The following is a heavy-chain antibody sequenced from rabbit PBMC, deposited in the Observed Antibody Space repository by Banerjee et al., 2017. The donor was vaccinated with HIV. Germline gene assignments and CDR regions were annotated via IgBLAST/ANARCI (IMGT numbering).Heavy chain of an antibody. V-gene: IGHV1S45*01. CDR2: IYTGGSGIT. D-gene: IGHD4-2*01. CDR3: ARGLGGDAYYAPHGFDP. Sequence: QEQLEESGGGLVQPEGSLTLTCAASGFSFSSSYWICWVRQAPGKGLEWIGCIYTGGSGITYYASWAKGRFTISKISSITLTLQMTSLTAADTATYFCARGLGGDAYYAPHGFDPWGQGTLVTVS. CDR1: GFSFSSSYW. J-gene: IGHJ2*01.